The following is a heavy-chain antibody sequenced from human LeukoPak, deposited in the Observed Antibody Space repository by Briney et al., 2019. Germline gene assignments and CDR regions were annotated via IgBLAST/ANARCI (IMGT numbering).Heavy chain of an antibody. V-gene: IGHV4-39*07. Sequence: ASETLSLTCTVSGGSISNSNYYWSWIRQPPGKGLEWIGEINHSGSTNYNPSLKSRVTISVDTSKNQFSLKLSSVTAADTAVYYCARGPYQGSGSYYSPYYFDYWGQGTLVTVSS. D-gene: IGHD1-26*01. CDR1: GGSISNSNYY. CDR2: INHSGST. CDR3: ARGPYQGSGSYYSPYYFDY. J-gene: IGHJ4*02.